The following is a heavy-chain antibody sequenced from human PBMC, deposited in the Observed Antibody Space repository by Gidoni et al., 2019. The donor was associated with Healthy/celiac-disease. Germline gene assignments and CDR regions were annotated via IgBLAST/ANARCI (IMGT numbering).Heavy chain of an antibody. J-gene: IGHJ5*02. D-gene: IGHD1-1*01. Sequence: QVQLVQSGAEVKKPGSSVKVSCKAYGGTFSSYTISWVRQAPGQGLEWMGRIIPILGIANYAQKFQGRVTITADKSTSTAYMELSSLRSEDTDVYYCAREAPEGTWWFDPWGQGTLVTVSS. CDR3: AREAPEGTWWFDP. CDR1: GGTFSSYT. V-gene: IGHV1-69*08. CDR2: IIPILGIA.